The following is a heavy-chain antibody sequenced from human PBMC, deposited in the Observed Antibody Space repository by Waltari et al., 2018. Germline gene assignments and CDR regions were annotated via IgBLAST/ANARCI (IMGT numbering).Heavy chain of an antibody. CDR1: GYSISSGYY. Sequence: QVQLQESGPGLVKPSETLSLTCAVSGYSISSGYYWGWIRQPPGKGLEWIGSIYHSGSTYYNPSLKSRVTISVDTSKNQFSLKLSSVTAADTAVYYCARILRGGGDDYWGQGTLVTVSS. J-gene: IGHJ4*02. D-gene: IGHD2-21*02. CDR2: IYHSGST. V-gene: IGHV4-38-2*01. CDR3: ARILRGGGDDY.